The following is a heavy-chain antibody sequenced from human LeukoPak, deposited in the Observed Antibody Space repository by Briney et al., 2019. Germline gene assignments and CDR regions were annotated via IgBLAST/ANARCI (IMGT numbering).Heavy chain of an antibody. J-gene: IGHJ2*01. V-gene: IGHV4-59*01. Sequence: PSETLSLTCTLSGGSISQYYWSWIRQPPGKGPEWIGSVYRSGNTNYNPSLKNRVTISVDTSKNHFSLNLTSVTAADTAVYYCARVKDFAYSFFDLWGRGTLVTVSS. CDR3: ARVKDFAYSFFDL. CDR1: GGSISQYY. CDR2: VYRSGNT.